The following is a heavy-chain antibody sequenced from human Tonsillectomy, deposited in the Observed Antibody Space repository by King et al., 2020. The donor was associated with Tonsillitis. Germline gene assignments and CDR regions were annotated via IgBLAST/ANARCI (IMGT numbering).Heavy chain of an antibody. V-gene: IGHV4-59*01. CDR2: IYYSGST. Sequence: LQLQEAGPGLVKPSETLSLTCTVSGGSISSYYWSWIRQPPGEGLEWIGYIYYSGSTNYNPSLKSRVTISVDTSKNQFSLKLSSVTAADTAVYYCARVTERYTLDPWGQGTLVTVSS. CDR1: GGSISSYY. D-gene: IGHD1-1*01. CDR3: ARVTERYTLDP. J-gene: IGHJ5*02.